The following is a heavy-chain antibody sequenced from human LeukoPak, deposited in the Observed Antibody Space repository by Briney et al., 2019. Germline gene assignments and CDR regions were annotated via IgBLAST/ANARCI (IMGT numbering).Heavy chain of an antibody. CDR2: INPNSGGT. Sequence: EASVKVSCKASGYTFTGYYMHWVRQAPGQGLEWMGRINPNSGGTNYAQKFQGRVTMTRDTSISTAYMELSSLRSEDTAVYYCARVGKRNAFDYWGQGTLVTVSS. J-gene: IGHJ4*02. CDR3: ARVGKRNAFDY. V-gene: IGHV1-2*06. CDR1: GYTFTGYY. D-gene: IGHD5-24*01.